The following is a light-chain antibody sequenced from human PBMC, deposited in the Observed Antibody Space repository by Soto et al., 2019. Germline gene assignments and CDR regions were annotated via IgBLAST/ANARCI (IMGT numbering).Light chain of an antibody. CDR3: QQRSNWPSGT. J-gene: IGKJ4*01. Sequence: EIVLTQSPATLSLSPGEIATLSCRASQSVSSYLAWYQQKPGQAPRLLSYDASNRATGIPARFSGSGSGTDFTLTISSLEPEDFAIYYCQQRSNWPSGTFGGGTKVESK. CDR1: QSVSSY. V-gene: IGKV3-11*01. CDR2: DAS.